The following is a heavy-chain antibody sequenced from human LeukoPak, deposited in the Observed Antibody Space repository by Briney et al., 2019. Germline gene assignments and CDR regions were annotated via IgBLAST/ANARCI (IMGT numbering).Heavy chain of an antibody. CDR1: GFTFSSYG. D-gene: IGHD6-19*01. CDR2: IRYDGSNK. CDR3: AKDRAVAGPQAFDY. J-gene: IGHJ4*02. V-gene: IGHV3-30*02. Sequence: GGSLRLSCAASGFTFSSYGMHWVRQAPGKGLEWVAFIRYDGSNKYYADSVKGRFTISRDNSKNTLYLQMNSLRAEDTAVYYCAKDRAVAGPQAFDYWGQGTLVTVSS.